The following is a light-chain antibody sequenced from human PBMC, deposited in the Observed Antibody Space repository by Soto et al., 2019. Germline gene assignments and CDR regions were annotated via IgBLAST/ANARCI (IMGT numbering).Light chain of an antibody. V-gene: IGKV3-20*01. CDR3: QQYGSSPS. Sequence: EIVLTQSPGTLSLSPGERATLSCRASESVSSSYLAWYQQKPGQAPRLFIYGASSRTTGIPDRFSGSGSGKEFTLTISRLEPEDFAVYYCQQYGSSPSFGQGTKVEIK. CDR1: ESVSSSY. CDR2: GAS. J-gene: IGKJ1*01.